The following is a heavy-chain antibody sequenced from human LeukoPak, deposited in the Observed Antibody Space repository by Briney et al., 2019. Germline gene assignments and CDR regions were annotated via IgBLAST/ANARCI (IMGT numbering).Heavy chain of an antibody. J-gene: IGHJ2*01. Sequence: PSEILSLTCTVSGGSISSYYWSWIRQPPGKGLEWIGYIYYSGSTNYNPSLKSRVTISVDTSKNQFSLKLSSVTAADTAVYYCAREDPSDWYFDLWGRSTLVTVSS. V-gene: IGHV4-59*01. CDR3: AREDPSDWYFDL. CDR1: GGSISSYY. CDR2: IYYSGST.